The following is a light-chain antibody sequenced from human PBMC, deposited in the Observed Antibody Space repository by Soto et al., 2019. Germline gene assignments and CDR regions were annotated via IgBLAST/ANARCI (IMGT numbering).Light chain of an antibody. CDR1: SSDVGGYHY. Sequence: QSALTQPASVSGSPGQSITISCTGSSSDVGGYHYVSWYQQYPGEAPKLVISEVSNRPSGVSNRFSGSKSGTSASLAITGLQAEDEAEYYCQSFDAGVSGYVFGPGTKVTVL. J-gene: IGLJ1*01. CDR2: EVS. CDR3: QSFDAGVSGYV. V-gene: IGLV2-14*01.